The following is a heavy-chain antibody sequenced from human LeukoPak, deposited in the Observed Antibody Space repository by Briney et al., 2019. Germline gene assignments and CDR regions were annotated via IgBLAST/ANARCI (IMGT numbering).Heavy chain of an antibody. Sequence: PGGSLRLSCAASGFTFSNAWMSWVRQAPGKGLEWVGRIKSKTDGGTTDYAAPVKGRFTISRDDSKNTLYLQMNSLKTEDTAVYYCTTDQSQGWPQFGYWGQGTLVTVSS. D-gene: IGHD3-16*01. V-gene: IGHV3-15*01. CDR3: TTDQSQGWPQFGY. CDR2: IKSKTDGGTT. CDR1: GFTFSNAW. J-gene: IGHJ4*02.